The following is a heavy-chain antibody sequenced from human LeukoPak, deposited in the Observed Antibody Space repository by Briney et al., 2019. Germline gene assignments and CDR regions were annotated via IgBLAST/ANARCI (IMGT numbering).Heavy chain of an antibody. Sequence: PGRSLRLSCAASGFTFSSYGMHWVRQAPGKGLEWVAVIWYDGSNKYYADSVKGRFTISRDNSKNTLYLQMNSLRAEGTAVYYCARTHYDFWSGYPLPFGYWGQGTLVTVSS. CDR2: IWYDGSNK. J-gene: IGHJ4*02. CDR1: GFTFSSYG. CDR3: ARTHYDFWSGYPLPFGY. V-gene: IGHV3-33*01. D-gene: IGHD3-3*01.